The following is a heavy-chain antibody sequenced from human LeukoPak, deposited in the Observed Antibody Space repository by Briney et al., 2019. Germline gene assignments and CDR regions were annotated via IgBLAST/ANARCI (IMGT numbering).Heavy chain of an antibody. CDR2: NGGDGDNK. CDR1: GFMFDDYA. J-gene: IGHJ4*02. Sequence: AGGSLRLSCAASGFMFDDYAMHWVRQAPGKGLEWVSLNGGDGDNKYYSDSVKGRFTISRANSKNSLYLQMNSLRTEDTALYYCVTSRWGSYRWDRFPFDYWGQGTLVTVSS. CDR3: VTSRWGSYRWDRFPFDY. V-gene: IGHV3-43*02. D-gene: IGHD3-16*02.